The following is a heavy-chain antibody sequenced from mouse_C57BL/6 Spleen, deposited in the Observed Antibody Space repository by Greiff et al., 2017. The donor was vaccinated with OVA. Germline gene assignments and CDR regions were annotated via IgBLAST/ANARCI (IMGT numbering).Heavy chain of an antibody. Sequence: EVQLQQSGAELVRPGASVKLSCTASGFNIKDDYMHWVKQRPEQGLEWIGWIDPENGDTEYASKFQGKATITAETSSNTAYLQLSSLTSEDTAVYYCTTRGYDYDADRVDYWGQGTTLTVSS. D-gene: IGHD2-4*01. CDR2: IDPENGDT. V-gene: IGHV14-4*01. CDR3: TTRGYDYDADRVDY. CDR1: GFNIKDDY. J-gene: IGHJ2*01.